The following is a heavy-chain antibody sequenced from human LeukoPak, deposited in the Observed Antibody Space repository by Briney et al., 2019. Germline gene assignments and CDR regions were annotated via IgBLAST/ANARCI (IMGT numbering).Heavy chain of an antibody. CDR3: ARVLWGYYGSGPLDS. CDR2: IYYTGNT. V-gene: IGHV4-31*03. J-gene: IGHJ4*02. CDR1: GGSISDENYH. D-gene: IGHD3-10*01. Sequence: SETLSLTCKVSGGSISDENYHWTWVRQHPVKGLEWIGYIYYTGNTYYNPSLKSRVTISMDTSKNQFSLKLTSMTAADTAVYYCARVLWGYYGSGPLDSWGQGTLVTVSS.